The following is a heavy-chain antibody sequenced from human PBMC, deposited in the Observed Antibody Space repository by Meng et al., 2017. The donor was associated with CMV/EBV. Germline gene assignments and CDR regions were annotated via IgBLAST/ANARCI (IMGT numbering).Heavy chain of an antibody. CDR3: AKLPYDFWSGYYSGYYYYGMDV. CDR2: IRYDGSNK. Sequence: GGSLRLSCAASGFTFSSYGMHWVRRAPGKGLEWVAFIRYDGSNKYYADSVKGRFTISRDNSKNTLYLQMNSLRAEDTAVYYCAKLPYDFWSGYYSGYYYYGMDVWGQGTTVTVSS. D-gene: IGHD3-3*01. J-gene: IGHJ6*02. CDR1: GFTFSSYG. V-gene: IGHV3-30*02.